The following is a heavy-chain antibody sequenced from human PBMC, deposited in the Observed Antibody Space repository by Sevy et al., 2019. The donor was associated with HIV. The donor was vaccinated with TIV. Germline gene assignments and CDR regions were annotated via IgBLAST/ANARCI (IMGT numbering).Heavy chain of an antibody. D-gene: IGHD3-16*01. CDR2: MFYTGST. CDR1: GGSVSSDAYY. CDR3: ARVRGLTDYGMDV. J-gene: IGHJ6*02. V-gene: IGHV4-61*08. Sequence: SETLSLTCTVSGGSVSSDAYYWSWIRQPPGKGLEYIAYMFYTGSTNYNPSLMSRVTISVDTSKNQFSLKLTSVTAADTAVYYCARVRGLTDYGMDVWGQGTTVTVSS.